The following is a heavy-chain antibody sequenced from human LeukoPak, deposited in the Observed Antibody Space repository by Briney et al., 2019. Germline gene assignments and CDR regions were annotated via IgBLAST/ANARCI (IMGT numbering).Heavy chain of an antibody. Sequence: ASVKVSCKASGGTFSSYAISWVRQAPGQGLEWMGRIIPILGIANYAQKFQGRVTITADKSTSTAYMELSSLRSEDTAVYYCARDQVAGIAAAGRFDYWGQGTLVTVSS. D-gene: IGHD6-13*01. CDR3: ARDQVAGIAAAGRFDY. V-gene: IGHV1-69*04. J-gene: IGHJ4*02. CDR1: GGTFSSYA. CDR2: IIPILGIA.